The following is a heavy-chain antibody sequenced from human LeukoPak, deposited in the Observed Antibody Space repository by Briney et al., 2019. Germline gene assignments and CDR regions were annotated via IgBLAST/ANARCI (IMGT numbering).Heavy chain of an antibody. J-gene: IGHJ3*02. D-gene: IGHD3-22*01. Sequence: PGGSLRLSCAASGFTFSSYAMTWVRQAPGKGLEWISAISGSAFSTSYADSVKGRFTISRDNSKNTLYLQMNSLRAEHRALYYCARNTSGFKLGDAFDIWGQGTMVTVSS. V-gene: IGHV3-23*01. CDR1: GFTFSSYA. CDR2: ISGSAFST. CDR3: ARNTSGFKLGDAFDI.